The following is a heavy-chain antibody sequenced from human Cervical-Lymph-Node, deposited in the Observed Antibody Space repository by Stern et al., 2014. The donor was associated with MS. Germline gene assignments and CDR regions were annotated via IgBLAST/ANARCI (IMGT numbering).Heavy chain of an antibody. CDR2: ISWDGGST. Sequence: VQLVQSGGGLVQPGRSLRLSCAASGFTVNDYSMHWVRQAPGKGLEWVSGISWDGGSTEYAASGKGRFAISRDNARNSLFLHMNSLRPEDTAFYYCTKTTVTTRPFEYWGQGILVTVSS. CDR3: TKTTVTTRPFEY. V-gene: IGHV3-9*01. CDR1: GFTVNDYS. D-gene: IGHD4-17*01. J-gene: IGHJ4*02.